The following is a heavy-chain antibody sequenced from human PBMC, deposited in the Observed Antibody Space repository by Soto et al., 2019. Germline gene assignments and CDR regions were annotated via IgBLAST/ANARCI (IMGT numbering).Heavy chain of an antibody. CDR1: GGSVSSGSYY. CDR2: IYYSGST. Sequence: SETLSLTCTVSGGSVSSGSYYWSWIRQPPGKGLEWIGYIYYSGSTNYNPSLKSRVTISVDTSKNQFSLKLSSVTAADTAVYYCARDGGDGYKGWGQGTLVTVSS. D-gene: IGHD5-12*01. V-gene: IGHV4-61*01. J-gene: IGHJ4*02. CDR3: ARDGGDGYKG.